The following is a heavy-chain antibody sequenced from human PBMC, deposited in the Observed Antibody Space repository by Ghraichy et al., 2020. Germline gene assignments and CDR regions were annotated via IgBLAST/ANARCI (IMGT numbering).Heavy chain of an antibody. CDR2: TNYRSKWYS. J-gene: IGHJ6*02. CDR1: GDSVSSKRAA. Sequence: SQTLSLTCAISGDSVSSKRAAWNWIRQSPSRGLEWLGRTNYRSKWYSDYAVSVKGRVTIKPDTSKNQFSLQLNSVTPEDTAVYYCARGAIFGSVDYYYVMDVWGQGPRSPSP. D-gene: IGHD3-3*01. V-gene: IGHV6-1*01. CDR3: ARGAIFGSVDYYYVMDV.